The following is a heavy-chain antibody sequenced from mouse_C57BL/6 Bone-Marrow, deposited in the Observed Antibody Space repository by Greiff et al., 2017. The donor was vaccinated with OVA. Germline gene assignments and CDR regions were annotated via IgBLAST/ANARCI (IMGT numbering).Heavy chain of an antibody. CDR1: GYTFTSYW. CDR2: IYPGSGST. Sequence: QVQLKQPGAELVKPGASVKMSCKASGYTFTSYWITWVKQRPGQGLEWIGDIYPGSGSTNYNEKFKSKATLTVDTSSSTAYMQLSSLTSEDSAVYYCARPLYDGYYWFAYWGQGTLVTVSA. D-gene: IGHD2-3*01. J-gene: IGHJ3*01. CDR3: ARPLYDGYYWFAY. V-gene: IGHV1-55*01.